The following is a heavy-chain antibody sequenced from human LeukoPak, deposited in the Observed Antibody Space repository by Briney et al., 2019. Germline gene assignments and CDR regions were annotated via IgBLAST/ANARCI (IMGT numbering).Heavy chain of an antibody. CDR2: ISISSGTI. Sequence: PGGSLRLSCAVPSFTFSSYNMNWVRQAPGKGLERVSYISISSGTIYYADSVKGRFTISRDNAKNTLYLQMNSLRAEDMAVYYCAKDLEWEPGNWGQGTLVTVSS. J-gene: IGHJ4*02. D-gene: IGHD1-26*01. CDR3: AKDLEWEPGN. CDR1: SFTFSSYN. V-gene: IGHV3-48*01.